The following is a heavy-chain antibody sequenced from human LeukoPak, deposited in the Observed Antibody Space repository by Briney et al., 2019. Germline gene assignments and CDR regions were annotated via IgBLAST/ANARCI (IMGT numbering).Heavy chain of an antibody. V-gene: IGHV1-8*03. Sequence: ASVKVSCKASGYTFTSYDINWVRQATGQGLEWMGWMNPNSGNTGYAQKFQGRVTITRNTSISTAYMELSSLRSEDTAVYYCARDLTGHDAFDIWGQGTMVTVSS. CDR3: ARDLTGHDAFDI. CDR1: GYTFTSYD. J-gene: IGHJ3*02. CDR2: MNPNSGNT. D-gene: IGHD3-9*01.